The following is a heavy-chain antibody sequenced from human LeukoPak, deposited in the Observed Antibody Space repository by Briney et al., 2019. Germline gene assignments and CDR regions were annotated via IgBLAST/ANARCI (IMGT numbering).Heavy chain of an antibody. V-gene: IGHV3-23*01. D-gene: IGHD2-2*01. CDR2: ISGSGGST. J-gene: IGHJ6*02. Sequence: GECLRISCAVSGFTFSNYAMTWVRQSPGKGLEWVSAISGSGGSTYYADFVKGRFTIHRDNSKSTLYLQMNRLRAEDTALYCCARYCTGSSCSAGGTDYGMDVWGQGTTVTVSS. CDR3: ARYCTGSSCSAGGTDYGMDV. CDR1: GFTFSNYA.